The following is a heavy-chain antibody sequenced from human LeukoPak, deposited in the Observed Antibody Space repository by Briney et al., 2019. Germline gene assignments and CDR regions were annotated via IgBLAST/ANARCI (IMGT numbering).Heavy chain of an antibody. Sequence: GGSLRLSCAASGFTFSTYSMNWVRQAPGKGLEWVSSISSSGSYIYYADSVKGRFSISRDNAKNSLYLQMNSLRAEDTAVYYCAREPAYYDILTGYPPIKDWYFDLWGRGTLVTVSS. J-gene: IGHJ2*01. D-gene: IGHD3-9*01. CDR2: ISSSGSYI. V-gene: IGHV3-21*01. CDR1: GFTFSTYS. CDR3: AREPAYYDILTGYPPIKDWYFDL.